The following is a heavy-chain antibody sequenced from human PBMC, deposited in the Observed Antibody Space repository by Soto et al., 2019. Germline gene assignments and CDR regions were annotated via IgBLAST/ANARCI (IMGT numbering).Heavy chain of an antibody. Sequence: QVQLVQSGAEVKKPGASVKVSCKASGYTFTRSGISWVRQAPGQGHEWMGWISSYNGDTNYAQTFPGRVTMTPDTSTSTANIQLRSLRSDDTALYYCAREGVASYYYYGMDVWGQGTPVTVSS. CDR3: AREGVASYYYYGMDV. D-gene: IGHD5-12*01. J-gene: IGHJ6*02. V-gene: IGHV1-18*01. CDR1: GYTFTRSG. CDR2: ISSYNGDT.